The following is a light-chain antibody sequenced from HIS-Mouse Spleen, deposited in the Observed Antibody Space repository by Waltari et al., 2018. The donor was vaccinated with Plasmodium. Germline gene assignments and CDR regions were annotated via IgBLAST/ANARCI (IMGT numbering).Light chain of an antibody. CDR2: DGR. V-gene: IGLV2-11*01. J-gene: IGLJ2*01. CDR3: CSYAGSYTWV. Sequence: QSALTQPRSVSGSPGQSVTISCTGTSSDVGGYNYVSWYQQHPGKAPKRMIYDGRKRPSGVPDRFSGSKSGNTASLTISGLQAEDEADYYCCSYAGSYTWVFGGGTKLTVL. CDR1: SSDVGGYNY.